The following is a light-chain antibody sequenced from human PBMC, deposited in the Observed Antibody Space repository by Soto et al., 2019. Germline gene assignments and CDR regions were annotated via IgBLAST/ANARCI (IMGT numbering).Light chain of an antibody. CDR2: DVS. CDR1: SSDVGAYNH. V-gene: IGLV2-14*01. Sequence: QSVLTQPASVSASPGQSIAISCTGTSSDVGAYNHVSWYQQHPGKAPELMIFDVSNRPSGVSDRFSGSKSGNTASLTISGLQAEDAADYYCCSFASRNTYVFGSGTKVTVL. CDR3: CSFASRNTYV. J-gene: IGLJ1*01.